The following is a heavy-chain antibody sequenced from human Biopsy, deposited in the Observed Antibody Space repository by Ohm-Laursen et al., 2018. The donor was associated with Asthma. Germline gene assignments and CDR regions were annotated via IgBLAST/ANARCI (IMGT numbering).Heavy chain of an antibody. J-gene: IGHJ3*02. CDR2: ISWNSGSS. Sequence: SLRLSCAASGFSLDDYAMYWVRQGPGKGLEWVAGISWNSGSSAYADSVKGRFTISRDNSKNTLYLQMNSLRAEDTAVYYCAKESGSNYAFDIWGQGTMVTVSS. CDR3: AKESGSNYAFDI. D-gene: IGHD1-1*01. CDR1: GFSLDDYA. V-gene: IGHV3-9*01.